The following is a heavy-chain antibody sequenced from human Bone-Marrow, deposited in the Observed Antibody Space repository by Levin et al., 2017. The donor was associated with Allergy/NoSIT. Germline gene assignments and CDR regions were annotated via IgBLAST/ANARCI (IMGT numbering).Heavy chain of an antibody. CDR1: GFSLNTNGVG. Sequence: SGPTLVKPTQTLTLTCTLSGFSLNTNGVGVGWIRQPPGKAPEFLALIYWNDDKRYSPSLKNRRTITKDMSKTQVVVTMTNMDHVDTATYYCAHSRVYYDFRNGRIDIGFDPWGQGTLVTVSS. CDR3: AHSRVYYDFRNGRIDIGFDP. D-gene: IGHD3/OR15-3a*01. V-gene: IGHV2-5*01. J-gene: IGHJ5*02. CDR2: IYWNDDK.